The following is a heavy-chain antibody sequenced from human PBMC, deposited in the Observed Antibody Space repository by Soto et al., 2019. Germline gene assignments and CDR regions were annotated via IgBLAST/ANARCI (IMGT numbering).Heavy chain of an antibody. CDR3: ARGALRWSTSWDFDY. J-gene: IGHJ4*02. V-gene: IGHV4-30-2*01. D-gene: IGHD4-17*01. CDR2: IYHSGST. Sequence: QLQLQESGSGLVKPSQTLSLTCAVSGGSINSGAYSWSWIRQPPGKGLEWIGYIYHSGSTYYNPSLKSRVTISVDRSKNQFSLNLSSVPAADTAMYYCARGALRWSTSWDFDYWGQGTLVTVSS. CDR1: GGSINSGAYS.